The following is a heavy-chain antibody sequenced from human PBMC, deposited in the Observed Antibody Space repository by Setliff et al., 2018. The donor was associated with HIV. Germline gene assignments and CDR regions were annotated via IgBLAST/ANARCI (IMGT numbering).Heavy chain of an antibody. Sequence: LRLSCAASGFTFSNAWMNWVRQAPGKGLEWVGRIKSRTDAGTTDYAAPVKGRFTISRDDSKNTLYLQMNSLKTEDTAVYYCTTSHLITMIMVRFDYWGQGTLVTVSS. CDR3: TTSHLITMIMVRFDY. CDR2: IKSRTDAGTT. V-gene: IGHV3-15*01. D-gene: IGHD3-22*01. J-gene: IGHJ4*02. CDR1: GFTFSNAW.